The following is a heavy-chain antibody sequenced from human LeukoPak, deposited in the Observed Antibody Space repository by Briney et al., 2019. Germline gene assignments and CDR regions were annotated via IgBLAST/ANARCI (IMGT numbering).Heavy chain of an antibody. CDR2: ISYDGSNK. Sequence: GGSLRLSCAASGFIFSSYGMHWVRQAPGKGLEWVADISYDGSNKYYADSVKGRFTISRDNSKNTLYLQMKSLRAEDMAVYYCAKVGTAMAYFDYWGQGTLVTVSS. CDR3: AKVGTAMAYFDY. CDR1: GFIFSSYG. D-gene: IGHD5-18*01. V-gene: IGHV3-30*18. J-gene: IGHJ4*02.